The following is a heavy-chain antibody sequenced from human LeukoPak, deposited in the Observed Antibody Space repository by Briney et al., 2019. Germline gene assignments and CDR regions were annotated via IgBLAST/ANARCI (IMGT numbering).Heavy chain of an antibody. CDR2: ISAYNGNT. Sequence: ASVKVSCKASGYTFTSYGISWVRQAPGRGLEWMGWISAYNGNTNYAQKLQGRVTMTTDTSTSTAYMELRSLRSDDTAVYYCARDVSPMGNPGYFQHWGQGTLVTVSS. V-gene: IGHV1-18*01. CDR3: ARDVSPMGNPGYFQH. CDR1: GYTFTSYG. D-gene: IGHD7-27*01. J-gene: IGHJ1*01.